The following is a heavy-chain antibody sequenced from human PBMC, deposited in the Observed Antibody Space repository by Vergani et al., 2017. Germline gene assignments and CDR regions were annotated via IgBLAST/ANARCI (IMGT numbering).Heavy chain of an antibody. J-gene: IGHJ4*02. CDR2: IRYDGSNK. CDR1: GFTFSSYG. D-gene: IGHD6-19*01. Sequence: QVQLVESGGGVVQPGGSLRLSCAASGFTFSSYGMHWVRKAPGKGLEWVAFIRYDGSNKYYADSVKGRFTISRDNSKNTLYLQMNSLRAEETAVYYCAKDEGYSSGYQIFDYWGQGTLVTVSS. CDR3: AKDEGYSSGYQIFDY. V-gene: IGHV3-30*02.